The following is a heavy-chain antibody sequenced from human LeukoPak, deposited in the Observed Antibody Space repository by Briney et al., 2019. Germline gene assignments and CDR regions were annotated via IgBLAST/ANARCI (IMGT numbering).Heavy chain of an antibody. Sequence: GESLKISCKDSGYSFTSSWIGWVRQMPGKGLEWMGIIYPGDSDTRYSPSFQGQVTISADKSISTAYLQWSSLKASDTAMYYCARRGAVAGAGDAFDIWGQGTMVTVSS. D-gene: IGHD6-19*01. CDR3: ARRGAVAGAGDAFDI. J-gene: IGHJ3*02. CDR2: IYPGDSDT. CDR1: GYSFTSSW. V-gene: IGHV5-51*01.